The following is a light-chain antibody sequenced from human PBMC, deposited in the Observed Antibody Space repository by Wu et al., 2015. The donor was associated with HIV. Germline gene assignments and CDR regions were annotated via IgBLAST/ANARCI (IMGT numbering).Light chain of an antibody. CDR3: QQYSTYPHT. J-gene: IGKJ3*01. CDR1: QDVGTY. CDR2: AAS. V-gene: IGKV1-8*01. Sequence: IRMTQSPSSLSPSTGDRVTITCRATQDVGTYLAWYQQKPGKAPKLLIYAASTLQSGVPSRFSGSGSGTDFTLTISCLQSEDFATYFCQQYSTYPHTFGPGTQSGYQT.